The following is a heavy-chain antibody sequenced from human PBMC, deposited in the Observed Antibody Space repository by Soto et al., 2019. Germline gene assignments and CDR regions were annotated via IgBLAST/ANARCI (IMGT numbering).Heavy chain of an antibody. J-gene: IGHJ4*02. D-gene: IGHD3-3*01. Sequence: QVQLQVSGPGLVKPSETLTLTCTISNGSIGTNYWSWLRQPPGKPLEWIGQIYYSGTTNCNPSLKIRVTLSVDMSXXXXXXXXXXXXXXXXXXXXXXXXRWTSGYYLVFDSWGQGTLVTVSS. CDR2: IYYSGTT. CDR3: XXXRWTSGYYLVFDS. V-gene: IGHV4-59*01. CDR1: NGSIGTNY.